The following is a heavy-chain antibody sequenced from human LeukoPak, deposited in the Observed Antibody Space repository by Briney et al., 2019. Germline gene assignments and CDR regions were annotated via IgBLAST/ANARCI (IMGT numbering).Heavy chain of an antibody. Sequence: PGGSLRLSCAASGFTFSTYAMSWVRQAPGKGLEWVSAISGSGGSTYFADSVKGRFTISRDNSKNTLCLQMNSLRAEDTALYYCAKGRYGSGTYFKGMDVWGQGTTVTVSS. CDR1: GFTFSTYA. CDR3: AKGRYGSGTYFKGMDV. D-gene: IGHD3-10*01. CDR2: ISGSGGST. V-gene: IGHV3-23*01. J-gene: IGHJ6*02.